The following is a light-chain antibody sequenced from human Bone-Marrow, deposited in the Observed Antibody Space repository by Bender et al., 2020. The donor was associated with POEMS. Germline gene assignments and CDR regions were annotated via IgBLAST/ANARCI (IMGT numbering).Light chain of an antibody. V-gene: IGLV2-23*02. Sequence: QSALTQPASVSGSPGQSITISCTGTSGDVGSSDRLSWYQQHPGKAPTVIIYEVTKRPSEVSSRFSGSKSGNMASLTISGLQAEDEAEYYCCSYAGSSTLIFGGGTKLTVL. J-gene: IGLJ2*01. CDR1: SGDVGSSDR. CDR2: EVT. CDR3: CSYAGSSTLI.